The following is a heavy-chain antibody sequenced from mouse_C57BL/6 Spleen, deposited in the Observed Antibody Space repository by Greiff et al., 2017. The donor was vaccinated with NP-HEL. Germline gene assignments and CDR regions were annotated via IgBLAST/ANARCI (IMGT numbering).Heavy chain of an antibody. V-gene: IGHV1-59*01. J-gene: IGHJ4*01. D-gene: IGHD1-1*01. Sequence: QVQLKQPGAELVRPGTSVKLSCKASGYTFTSYWMHWVKQRPGQGLEWLGVIDPSDSYTNYNQKFKGKATLTVDTSSSTAYMQLSSLTSDDSAVYYCARYYGSSPYAMEYWGQGTSVTVSS. CDR2: IDPSDSYT. CDR1: GYTFTSYW. CDR3: ARYYGSSPYAMEY.